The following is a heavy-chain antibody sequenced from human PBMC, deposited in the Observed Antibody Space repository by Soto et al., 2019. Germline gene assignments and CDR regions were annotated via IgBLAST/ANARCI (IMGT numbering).Heavy chain of an antibody. D-gene: IGHD5-12*01. J-gene: IGHJ5*02. CDR1: GGSFSGYY. CDR2: IYYSGST. Sequence: ETLSLTCAVYGGSFSGYYWSWIRQPPGKGLEWIGYIYYSGSTNYNPSLKSRVTISVDTPKNQFSLKLTSVTAADTAVYYCARGVATIGPWGQGTLVTVSS. V-gene: IGHV4-59*01. CDR3: ARGVATIGP.